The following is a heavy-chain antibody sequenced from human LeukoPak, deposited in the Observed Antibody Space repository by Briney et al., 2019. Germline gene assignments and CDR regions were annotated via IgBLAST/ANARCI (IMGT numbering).Heavy chain of an antibody. CDR3: ARGLRLEIGFDI. J-gene: IGHJ3*02. V-gene: IGHV4-34*01. Sequence: SETLSLTCAVYGGSFSGYYWSWIRQPPGKGLEWIGEINHSGSTNYNPSLKSRVTISVDTSKNQFSLKLSSVTAADTAVYYCARGLRLEIGFDIWGQGTMVTVSS. D-gene: IGHD2-21*01. CDR1: GGSFSGYY. CDR2: INHSGST.